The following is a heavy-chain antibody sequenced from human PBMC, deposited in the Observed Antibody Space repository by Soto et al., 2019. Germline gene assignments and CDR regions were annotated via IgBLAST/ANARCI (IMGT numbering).Heavy chain of an antibody. J-gene: IGHJ3*02. D-gene: IGHD3-22*01. CDR2: IHSSGST. CDR3: ARILNYYDSDGYYFGAFDI. CDR1: GASISSYY. Sequence: QVQLQESGPGLVKPSETLSLTCTVSGASISSYYWSWIRQPAGKGLEWIGRIHSSGSTKYNRSLNSRVTMSVDTSKNQFSLNLSSVTAADTAVYHCARILNYYDSDGYYFGAFDIWGQGTMVTVSS. V-gene: IGHV4-4*07.